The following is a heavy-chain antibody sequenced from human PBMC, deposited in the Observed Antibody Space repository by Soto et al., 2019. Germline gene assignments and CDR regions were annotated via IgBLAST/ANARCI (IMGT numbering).Heavy chain of an antibody. D-gene: IGHD2-21*01. J-gene: IGHJ6*02. CDR3: ARGLKHHYGMDV. Sequence: EVQLVESGGGLVQPGGSLRLSCAAAGFTFSNYWMHWVRQAPGKGLVWVSRINSDGSSTFYADSVRGRFTISRDNAKNTVFLKMNSLRGEDTAVYYCARGLKHHYGMDVWGQGTKVTVSS. CDR1: GFTFSNYW. V-gene: IGHV3-74*01. CDR2: INSDGSST.